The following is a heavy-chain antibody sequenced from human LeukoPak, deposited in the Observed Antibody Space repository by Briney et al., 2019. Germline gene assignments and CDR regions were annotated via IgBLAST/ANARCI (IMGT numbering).Heavy chain of an antibody. CDR1: GGSISSYY. V-gene: IGHV4-59*01. Sequence: PSETLSLTCTVSGGSISSYYWSWIRQPPGKGLEWIGYIYYSGSTNYNPSLKSRVTISVDTSKNQFSLKLSSVTAADTAVYYCARDSRLSSSWYWYFDLWGRGTLVTVSS. D-gene: IGHD6-13*01. CDR2: IYYSGST. J-gene: IGHJ2*01. CDR3: ARDSRLSSSWYWYFDL.